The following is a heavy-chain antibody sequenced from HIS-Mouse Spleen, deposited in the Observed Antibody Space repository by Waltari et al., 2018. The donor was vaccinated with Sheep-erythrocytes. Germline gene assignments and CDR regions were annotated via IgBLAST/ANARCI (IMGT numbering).Heavy chain of an antibody. V-gene: IGHV4-34*01. CDR3: ALSVDLAGAFDI. D-gene: IGHD6-19*01. J-gene: IGHJ3*02. CDR1: GGSFSGYY. CDR2: INHSGRP. Sequence: QVQLQQWGAGLLKPSETLSLTCAVYGGSFSGYYWSWIRQPPGKGLEWIGEINHSGRPNYNPSLKSRVTISVDTSKNQFSLKLSSVTAADTAVYYCALSVDLAGAFDIWGQGTMVTVSS.